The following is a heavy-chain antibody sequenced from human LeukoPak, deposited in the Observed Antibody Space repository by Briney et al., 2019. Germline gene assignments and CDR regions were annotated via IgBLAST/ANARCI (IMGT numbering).Heavy chain of an antibody. V-gene: IGHV4-61*08. CDR1: GGSISSGGYY. CDR3: AREVPPITMVRGVILSGMDV. J-gene: IGHJ6*02. Sequence: SETLSLTCTVSGGSISSGGYYWSWIRQPPGKGLEWIVYIYYSGSTNSNPSLKRRVTISVDTSKNQFSLKLSSETAADTAVYYCAREVPPITMVRGVILSGMDVWGQGTTVTVSS. CDR2: IYYSGST. D-gene: IGHD3-10*01.